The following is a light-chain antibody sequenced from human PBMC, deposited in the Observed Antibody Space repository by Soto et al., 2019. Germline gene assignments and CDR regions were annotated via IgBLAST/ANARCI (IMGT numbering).Light chain of an antibody. CDR3: AVREDRLSGHWV. CDR2: KDD. CDR1: NSNIESNY. Sequence: QSVLTQTPSASGTPGQRVTISCSGSNSNIESNYVYWYQQFPGTAPKVLIYKDDQRPSGVPDRFSGSKSGASASLTITGLRSEDEADYYCAVREDRLSGHWVFGGGTKLTVL. V-gene: IGLV1-47*01. J-gene: IGLJ3*02.